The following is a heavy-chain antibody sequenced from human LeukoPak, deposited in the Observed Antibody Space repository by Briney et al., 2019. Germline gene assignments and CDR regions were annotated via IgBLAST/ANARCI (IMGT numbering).Heavy chain of an antibody. J-gene: IGHJ4*02. CDR3: ARDRRGGFNRGDY. CDR1: GDTFSGYY. V-gene: IGHV3-11*05. CDR2: ISSSGSHT. D-gene: IGHD5-24*01. Sequence: GGSLRLSCAASGDTFSGYYMSWIRQAPGKGLEWVSYISSSGSHTNYADSAKGRFTISRDNAKNSLYLQMNTLTAADTAVYYCARDRRGGFNRGDYWGQGTLVTVSS.